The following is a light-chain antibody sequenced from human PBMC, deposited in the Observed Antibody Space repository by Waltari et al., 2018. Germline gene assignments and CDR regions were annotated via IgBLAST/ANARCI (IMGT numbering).Light chain of an antibody. CDR1: QSVLYSSNNKNY. V-gene: IGKV4-1*01. CDR3: QQYYSTPKYT. J-gene: IGKJ2*01. CDR2: WAS. Sequence: DIVMTQSPDSLAVSLGERATINCKSCQSVLYSSNNKNYLAWYQQKPGQPPKLPIYWASTRESGVPDRFSGSGSGTDFTLTISSLQAEDVAVYYCQQYYSTPKYTFGQGTKLEIK.